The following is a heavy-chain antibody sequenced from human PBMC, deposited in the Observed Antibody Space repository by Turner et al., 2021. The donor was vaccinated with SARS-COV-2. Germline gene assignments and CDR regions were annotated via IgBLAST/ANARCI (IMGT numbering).Heavy chain of an antibody. D-gene: IGHD6-25*01. CDR2: IDPSDSYT. CDR3: ARHPAPRLYWFDP. V-gene: IGHV5-10-1*03. Sequence: EVQLVQSGAEMKKPGESLRISCKGSGYSFTSYWISLVRQMPGKGLEWMGRIDPSDSYTNYSPSFQGHVTISADKSISTAYLQWSSLKASDTAMYYCARHPAPRLYWFDPWGQGTLVTVSS. J-gene: IGHJ5*02. CDR1: GYSFTSYW.